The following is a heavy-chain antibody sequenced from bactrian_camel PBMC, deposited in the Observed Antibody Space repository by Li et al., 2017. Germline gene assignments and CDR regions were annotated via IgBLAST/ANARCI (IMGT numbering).Heavy chain of an antibody. V-gene: IGHV3S36*01. Sequence: VQLVESGGGLVQPGGSLRLSCVASGFTFQSYAMMWFRQAPGKELEWVANINSGGTSTWYADSVKGRFTVSRDNAKSTLYLQMNNLRPEDTAMYFCAKFLGLVNYDCYSGLRDISKGPRDWGQGTQVTVS. J-gene: IGHJ4*01. D-gene: IGHD4*01. CDR2: INSGGTST. CDR3: AKFLGLVNYDCYSGLRDISKGPRD. CDR1: GFTFQSYA.